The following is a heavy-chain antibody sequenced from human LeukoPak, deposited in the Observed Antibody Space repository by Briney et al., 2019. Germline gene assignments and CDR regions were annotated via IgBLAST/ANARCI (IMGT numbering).Heavy chain of an antibody. J-gene: IGHJ3*02. CDR3: ARHVGGDPAAIARSLHAFDI. D-gene: IGHD2-2*01. V-gene: IGHV5-51*01. CDR2: IYPGDSDT. Sequence: GESLKISCKGSGYSFAIYWIGWVRQMPGKGLEWMGIIYPGDSDTRYSPSFQGQVTISADKSISTAYLQWSSLKASDTAMYYCARHVGGDPAAIARSLHAFDIWGQGTMVTVSS. CDR1: GYSFAIYW.